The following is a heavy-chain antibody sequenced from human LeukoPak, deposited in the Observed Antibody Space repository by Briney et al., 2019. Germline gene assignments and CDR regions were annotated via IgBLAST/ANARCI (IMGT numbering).Heavy chain of an antibody. Sequence: GGSLRLSCAASGFTFSSYAMSWVRQAPGKGLEWVSAISGSGGSTYYADSVKGRFTISRDNSKNTLYLQMNSLRAEDTAVYYCAKGSKMAGWELPRKSYYYGMDVWGQGTTVTVSS. V-gene: IGHV3-23*01. CDR1: GFTFSSYA. D-gene: IGHD1-26*01. CDR2: ISGSGGST. CDR3: AKGSKMAGWELPRKSYYYGMDV. J-gene: IGHJ6*02.